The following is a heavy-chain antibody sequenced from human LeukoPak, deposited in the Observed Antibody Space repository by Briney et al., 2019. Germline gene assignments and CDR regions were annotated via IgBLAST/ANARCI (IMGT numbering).Heavy chain of an antibody. CDR3: AKTQGYCSSTSCYVDGMDV. CDR1: GFTFSSYA. D-gene: IGHD2-2*01. CDR2: ISGSGGST. V-gene: IGHV3-23*01. Sequence: GGSLRLSCAASGFTFSSYAMSWVRQAPGKGLEWVSAISGSGGSTYYADSVKGRFTISRDNSKNTLYLQMNSLRAEDTAVYYCAKTQGYCSSTSCYVDGMDVWGQGTTVTVSS. J-gene: IGHJ6*02.